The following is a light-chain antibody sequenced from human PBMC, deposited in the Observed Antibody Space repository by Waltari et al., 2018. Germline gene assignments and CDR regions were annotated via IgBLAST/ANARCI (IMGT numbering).Light chain of an antibody. Sequence: SFELTQPPSLSVSPGQKARITCSGDALSKQYAHWHQQRPGLAPVLVIYKDSERPSGIPERFSCSSSGTTVTLTISGVQAEDEADYYCQSADSSGSVVFGGGTKLTVL. CDR2: KDS. J-gene: IGLJ2*01. CDR1: ALSKQY. CDR3: QSADSSGSVV. V-gene: IGLV3-25*03.